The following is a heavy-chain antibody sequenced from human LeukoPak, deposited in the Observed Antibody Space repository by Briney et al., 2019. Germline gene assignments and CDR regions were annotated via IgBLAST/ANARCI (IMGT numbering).Heavy chain of an antibody. Sequence: GGSLRLSCAAAGFTFSSYEMNWVRQAPGKGLEWVSYISNSGRTIYYADSVKGRLTISRDHAKKSPYMQMNSLRAEDTAVYYCARGSIAAAGTGDYWGQGTLVTVSS. CDR3: ARGSIAAAGTGDY. V-gene: IGHV3-48*03. CDR2: ISNSGRTI. J-gene: IGHJ4*02. D-gene: IGHD6-13*01. CDR1: GFTFSSYE.